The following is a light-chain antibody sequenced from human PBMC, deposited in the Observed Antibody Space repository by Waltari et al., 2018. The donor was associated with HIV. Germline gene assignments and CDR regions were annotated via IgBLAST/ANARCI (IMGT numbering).Light chain of an antibody. Sequence: EIVLTQSPGTLSLFPGEGATLSCRASLTLSSRYLAWYQQRPGQAPRLLIYNASNRAAGIPERFSGSGSGTDFTLTISRLEPEDFAVYYCQQYARSPFTFGPGTKVDFK. CDR1: LTLSSRY. CDR2: NAS. V-gene: IGKV3-20*01. CDR3: QQYARSPFT. J-gene: IGKJ3*01.